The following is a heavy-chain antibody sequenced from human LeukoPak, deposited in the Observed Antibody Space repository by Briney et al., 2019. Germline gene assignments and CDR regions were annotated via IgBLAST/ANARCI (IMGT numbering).Heavy chain of an antibody. J-gene: IGHJ5*02. D-gene: IGHD6-6*01. Sequence: GESLRLSCAASGFTFSDYYMSWIRQAPGQGLDRVSYISSSGSTIYYANSVKGRFPISRDNANNSLYLQMNSLRAEDTAVYYCARSVAARRFDPWGQGTLVTVSS. V-gene: IGHV3-11*01. CDR1: GFTFSDYY. CDR2: ISSSGSTI. CDR3: ARSVAARRFDP.